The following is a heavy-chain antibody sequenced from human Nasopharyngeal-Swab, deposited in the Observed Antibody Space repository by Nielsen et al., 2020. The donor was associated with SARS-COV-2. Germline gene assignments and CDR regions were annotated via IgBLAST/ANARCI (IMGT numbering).Heavy chain of an antibody. V-gene: IGHV1-18*01. D-gene: IGHD6-19*01. Sequence: ASVKVSCKASGYTFINYGITWVRQAPGQGLEWMGWSSAYNSNTNYAQKFQGRVIMTTDTSTNTAYMELRSLRSDDTAVYYCARKRGEQWLSQFDYWGQGTLVTVSS. CDR1: GYTFINYG. CDR3: ARKRGEQWLSQFDY. J-gene: IGHJ4*02. CDR2: SSAYNSNT.